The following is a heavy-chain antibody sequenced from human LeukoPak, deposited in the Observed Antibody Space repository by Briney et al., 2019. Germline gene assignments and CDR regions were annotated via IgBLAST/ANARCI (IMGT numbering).Heavy chain of an antibody. CDR3: ARDRVLVVPAAMRKGWFDP. J-gene: IGHJ5*02. CDR2: INPSGGST. D-gene: IGHD2-2*01. Sequence: ASVTVSCKASGYTFTSYYMHWVRQAPGQGLEWMGIINPSGGSTSYAQKFQGRVTMTRDTSTSTVYMELSSLRSEDTAVYYCARDRVLVVPAAMRKGWFDPWGQGTLVTVSS. V-gene: IGHV1-46*01. CDR1: GYTFTSYY.